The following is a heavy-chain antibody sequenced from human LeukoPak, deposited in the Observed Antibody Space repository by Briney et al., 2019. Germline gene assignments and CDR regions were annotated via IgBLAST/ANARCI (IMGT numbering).Heavy chain of an antibody. V-gene: IGHV1-18*01. CDR2: ISAYNGNT. CDR3: ARGPAYYYDSSGYYY. Sequence: ASVKVSCKASGYTFTSYGISWVRQAPGQGLEWMGWISAYNGNTNYAQKLQGRVTMTTDTSTSPAYMELRSLRSDDAAVYYCARGPAYYYDSSGYYYWGQGTLVTVSS. D-gene: IGHD3-22*01. J-gene: IGHJ4*02. CDR1: GYTFTSYG.